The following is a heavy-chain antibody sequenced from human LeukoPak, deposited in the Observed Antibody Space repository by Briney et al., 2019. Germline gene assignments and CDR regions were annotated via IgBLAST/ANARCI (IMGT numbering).Heavy chain of an antibody. CDR3: ARGLYYYYGMDV. J-gene: IGHJ6*02. CDR1: GGSIXXXX. Sequence: SEXXXLXCXVSGGSIXXXXWSXIXQXXGXGXEWIGYIYYSGSTNYNPSLKSRVTISVDTSKNLFSLNLSSVTAADTAVYYCARGLYYYYGMDVWGQGTTVTVSS. V-gene: IGHV4-59*01. CDR2: IYYSGST.